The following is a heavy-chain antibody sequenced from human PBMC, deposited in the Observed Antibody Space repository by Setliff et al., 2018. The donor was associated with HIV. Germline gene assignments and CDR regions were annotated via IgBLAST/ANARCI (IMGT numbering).Heavy chain of an antibody. CDR2: INDSGDT. J-gene: IGHJ1*01. CDR1: GGPLSGYC. Sequence: SEILSLTCGLYGGPLSGYCWTWIRQSPEKGLEWIGEINDSGDTKYNPSLMSRLSMSVEKSKNEFSLKVTSLTAADTAVYFCTRGPARRYPGSTVYGLWGQGTPVTVSS. V-gene: IGHV4-34*01. CDR3: TRGPARRYPGSTVYGL. D-gene: IGHD1-26*01.